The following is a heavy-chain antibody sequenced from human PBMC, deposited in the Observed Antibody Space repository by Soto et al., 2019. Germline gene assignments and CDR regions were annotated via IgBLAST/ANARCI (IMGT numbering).Heavy chain of an antibody. CDR3: AGAGGIGGETPY. CDR1: GGSIVSSHW. V-gene: IGHV4-4*02. CDR2: IFHTGRA. D-gene: IGHD4-17*01. J-gene: IGHJ4*02. Sequence: QVQLQESGPGLVKPSGTLSLTCAVSGGSIVSSHWWSWVRQPPGKGLEWIGEIFHTGRATYNPSPXSXXTLSVANAKNQLALQPNAVTAAATAVYSCAGAGGIGGETPYWGQGTLATGSS.